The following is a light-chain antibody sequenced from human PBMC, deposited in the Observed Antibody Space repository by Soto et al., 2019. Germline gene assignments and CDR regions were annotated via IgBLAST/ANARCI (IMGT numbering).Light chain of an antibody. CDR1: QSIRTD. J-gene: IGKJ1*01. Sequence: VRPQSQATLSVSPGEMSHISFISSQSIRTDLAWYQQKSGQGPRLLIYDASTRATGIPARFSGSGSGTEFTLTIRSLQSEDFAVYYCQQYNNWPQWTGGNGHKVDLK. CDR3: QQYNNWPQWT. V-gene: IGKV3D-15*01. CDR2: DAS.